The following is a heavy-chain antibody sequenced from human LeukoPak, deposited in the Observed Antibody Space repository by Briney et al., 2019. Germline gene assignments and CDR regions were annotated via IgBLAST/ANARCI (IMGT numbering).Heavy chain of an antibody. V-gene: IGHV3-48*03. CDR3: AILGLQQLVRAFDY. CDR2: ISSSGSTI. Sequence: GGSLRLSCAASGFTFSSYEMNWVRQAPGKGLEWVSYISSSGSTIYYADSVKGRFTISRDNSKNTLYLQMNSLRAEDTAVYYCAILGLQQLVRAFDYWGQGTLVTVSS. J-gene: IGHJ4*02. D-gene: IGHD6-13*01. CDR1: GFTFSSYE.